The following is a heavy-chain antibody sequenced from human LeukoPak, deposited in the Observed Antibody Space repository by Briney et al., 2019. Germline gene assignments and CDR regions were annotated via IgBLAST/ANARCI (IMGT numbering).Heavy chain of an antibody. D-gene: IGHD3-3*01. CDR2: INHSGST. CDR3: AGHGDITIFGVVTYYFDY. CDR1: GDSIRSSTYY. Sequence: SETLSLTCTVSGDSIRSSTYYWGWIRQPPGKGLEWIGEINHSGSTNYNPSLKSRVTISVDTSKNQFSLKLSSVTAADTAVYYCAGHGDITIFGVVTYYFDYWGQGTLVTVSS. J-gene: IGHJ4*02. V-gene: IGHV4-39*01.